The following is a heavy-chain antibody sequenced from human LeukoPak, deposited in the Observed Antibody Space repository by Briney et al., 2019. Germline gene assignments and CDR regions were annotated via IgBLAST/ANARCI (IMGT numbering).Heavy chain of an antibody. D-gene: IGHD4-17*01. CDR3: ARVVTTGRFLPQNYFDY. Sequence: ASVKVSCKASGYAFTGYYMHWVRQAPGQGLEWMGWINPNSGGTNYAQKFQGRVTITRNTSISTAYMELSSLRSEDTAVYYCARVVTTGRFLPQNYFDYWGQGTLVTVSS. CDR1: GYAFTGYY. CDR2: INPNSGGT. V-gene: IGHV1-2*02. J-gene: IGHJ4*02.